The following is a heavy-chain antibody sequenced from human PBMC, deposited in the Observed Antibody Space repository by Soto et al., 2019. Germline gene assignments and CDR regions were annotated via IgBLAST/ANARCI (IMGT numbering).Heavy chain of an antibody. D-gene: IGHD6-13*01. Sequence: PSETLSLTCAVYGGSFSGYYWSWIRQPPGKGLEWIGEINHSGSTNYNPSLKSRVTISVDTSKNQFSLKLSSVTAADTAVYYCARGAIAGEDEAFDIWGQGTMVTVSS. CDR1: GGSFSGYY. CDR2: INHSGST. V-gene: IGHV4-34*01. CDR3: ARGAIAGEDEAFDI. J-gene: IGHJ3*02.